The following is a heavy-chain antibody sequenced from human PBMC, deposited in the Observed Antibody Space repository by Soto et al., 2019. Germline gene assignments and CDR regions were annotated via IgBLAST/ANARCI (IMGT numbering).Heavy chain of an antibody. D-gene: IGHD1-20*01. V-gene: IGHV3-66*01. CDR3: ARDRSSITGNFRPVAFDI. Sequence: GGSLRLSCAASGFTVSSNYMSWVRQAPGKGLEWVSVIYSGGSTYYADSVKGRFTISRDNSKNTLYLQMNSLRAEDTAVYYCARDRSSITGNFRPVAFDIWGQGTMVTVSS. CDR1: GFTVSSNY. J-gene: IGHJ3*02. CDR2: IYSGGST.